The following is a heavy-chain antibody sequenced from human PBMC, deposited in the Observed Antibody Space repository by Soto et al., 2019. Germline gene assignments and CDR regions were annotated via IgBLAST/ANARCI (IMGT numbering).Heavy chain of an antibody. CDR2: FIPIFVSA. V-gene: IGHV1-69*01. CDR1: GGTVSSYA. Sequence: QLHLVQSGAEVKKAGSSVKVSCKASGGTVSSYAITWVRQAPGKGLEWMGVFIPIFVSAHYAPKFQGRITITADESTSTAYMGLSGLTSEDTAIYYCARDVSSDTTGFRGYDLWGQGTQVTVSS. D-gene: IGHD3-10*01. CDR3: ARDVSSDTTGFRGYDL. J-gene: IGHJ4*02.